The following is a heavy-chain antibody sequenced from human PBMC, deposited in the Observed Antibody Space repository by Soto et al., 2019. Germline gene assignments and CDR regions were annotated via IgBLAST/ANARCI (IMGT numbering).Heavy chain of an antibody. J-gene: IGHJ4*02. V-gene: IGHV3-74*01. Sequence: EVRLVESGGGLVQPGGSLRLSCAASGFTFSSYWMHWVRQAPGKGLVWVSRIKGDESSTSYADSVKGRFTISRDNARDTLYLQMDSLRAEDTAVYYCARGLKGYYGSDYWGQGNLVTVSS. CDR2: IKGDESST. CDR3: ARGLKGYYGSDY. D-gene: IGHD3-10*01. CDR1: GFTFSSYW.